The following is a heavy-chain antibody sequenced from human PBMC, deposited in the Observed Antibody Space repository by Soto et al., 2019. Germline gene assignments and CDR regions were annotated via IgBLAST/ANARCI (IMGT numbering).Heavy chain of an antibody. CDR3: ARDTETLGPRANDALDI. V-gene: IGHV1-3*01. CDR1: GYTFSAYT. J-gene: IGHJ3*02. D-gene: IGHD3-3*02. CDR2: INVGSGNT. Sequence: GASVKVSCKAAGYTFSAYTMNWVRQAPGQSPEWMGWINVGSGNTRYSQNFQGRVSITRDTSASTVYMELTGLKSEDTAMYYCARDTETLGPRANDALDIWGQGTMVT.